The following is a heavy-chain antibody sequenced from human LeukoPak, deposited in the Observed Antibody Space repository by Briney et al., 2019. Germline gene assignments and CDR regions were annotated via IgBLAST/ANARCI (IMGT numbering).Heavy chain of an antibody. CDR2: ISAYNGNT. V-gene: IGHV1-18*01. Sequence: ASVKVSCKASGYTFTSYVISWVRQAPGQGLEWMGWISAYNGNTNYAQKLQGRVTMTTDTSTSTAYMELRSLRSDDTAVYYCARDPGIGSSSWYGGIDYWGQGTLVTVSS. J-gene: IGHJ4*02. CDR1: GYTFTSYV. D-gene: IGHD6-13*01. CDR3: ARDPGIGSSSWYGGIDY.